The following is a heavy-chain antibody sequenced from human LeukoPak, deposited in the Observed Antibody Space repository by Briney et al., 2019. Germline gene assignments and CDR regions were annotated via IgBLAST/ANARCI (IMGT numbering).Heavy chain of an antibody. CDR2: ISYDGSNK. CDR3: AKDGARYCSGGSCPYGMDV. D-gene: IGHD2-15*01. J-gene: IGHJ6*02. Sequence: GSLRLSFSAPGFPFSSYGMHWVRQAPGKGLEGVAVISYDGSNKYYSDSVKGRFTISRDNSKNTLYLQMNSLRAEDTAVYYCAKDGARYCSGGSCPYGMDVWGQGTTVTVSS. V-gene: IGHV3-30*18. CDR1: GFPFSSYG.